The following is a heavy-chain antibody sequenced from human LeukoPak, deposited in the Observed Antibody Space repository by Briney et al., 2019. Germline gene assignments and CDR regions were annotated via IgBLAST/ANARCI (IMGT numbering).Heavy chain of an antibody. CDR2: VSYDGNNK. J-gene: IGHJ4*02. V-gene: IGHV3-30*03. CDR1: GFTFSDFG. CDR3: ATKTPFAVAPRG. D-gene: IGHD6-19*01. Sequence: GGSLRLSCAASGFTFSDFGMHWVRQAPGGGVAWVAVVSYDGNNKHYADSVKGRFTISRDNSRNTLYLQMNSLRPEDTAVYYCATKTPFAVAPRGWGQGTLVTVSS.